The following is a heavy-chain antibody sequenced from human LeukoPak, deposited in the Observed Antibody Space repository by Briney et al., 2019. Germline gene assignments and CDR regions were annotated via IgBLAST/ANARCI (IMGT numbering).Heavy chain of an antibody. D-gene: IGHD2-15*01. J-gene: IGHJ4*02. CDR2: IYSGGNI. V-gene: IGHV3-53*01. CDR1: GFTVSSTY. Sequence: GGSLRLSCAASGFTVSSTYMSWVRQAPGKGLEWVSVIYSGGNIYYIESVKGRFTISRDTSKNTLYLQMNSLRAEDTAVYFCAGRHCSGGGCYFAGADPSDYWGQGTLVTVS. CDR3: AGRHCSGGGCYFAGADPSDY.